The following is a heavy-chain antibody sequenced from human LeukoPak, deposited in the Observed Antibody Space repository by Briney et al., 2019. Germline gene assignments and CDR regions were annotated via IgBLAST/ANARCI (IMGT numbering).Heavy chain of an antibody. CDR1: GGSISSYY. V-gene: IGHV4-59*01. CDR2: IYYSGST. D-gene: IGHD4-17*01. Sequence: SETLSLTCTVSGGSISSYYWSWIRQPPGKGLEWIGYIYYSGSTNYNPSLKSRVTISVDTSKNQFSLKLSSVTAADTAVYYCARNRDDYGDYGVIDYWGQGTLVTVSS. CDR3: ARNRDDYGDYGVIDY. J-gene: IGHJ4*02.